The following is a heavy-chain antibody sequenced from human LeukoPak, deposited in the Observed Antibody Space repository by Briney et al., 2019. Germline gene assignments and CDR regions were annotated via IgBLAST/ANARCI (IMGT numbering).Heavy chain of an antibody. CDR3: AREFNIRSSYCSGGSCPRAVFDY. CDR1: GFTFSSYE. J-gene: IGHJ4*02. V-gene: IGHV3-48*03. CDR2: ISSSGSTI. Sequence: GGTLRLSCAASGFTFSSYEMNWVRQAPGKGLEWVSYISSSGSTIHYADSVKGRFTISRDNAKNSLYLQMNSLRAEDTAVYYCAREFNIRSSYCSGGSCPRAVFDYWGQGTLVTVSS. D-gene: IGHD2-15*01.